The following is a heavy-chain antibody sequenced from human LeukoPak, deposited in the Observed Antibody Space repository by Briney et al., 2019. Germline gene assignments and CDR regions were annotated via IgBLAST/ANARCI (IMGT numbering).Heavy chain of an antibody. V-gene: IGHV4-38-2*02. CDR1: GYSINNDYF. CDR3: ARDGPYDSGAFEI. CDR2: IYHSGST. J-gene: IGHJ3*02. D-gene: IGHD3-22*01. Sequence: SETLSLTCTVSGYSINNDYFWGWIRQPPGKGLEWIGSIYHSGSTYYNPSLKSRVTISVDTSKNQFSLRLSSVTAADTARYYCARDGPYDSGAFEIWGQGTMVAVSS.